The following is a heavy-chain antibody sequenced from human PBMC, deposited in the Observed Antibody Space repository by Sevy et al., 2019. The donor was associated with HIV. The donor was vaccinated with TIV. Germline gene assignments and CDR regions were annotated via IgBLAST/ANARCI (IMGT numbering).Heavy chain of an antibody. Sequence: GGSLRLSCAASRFGFSDHAMHWVRQAPGKGLEWLGVISHDGVSAFYADTVKGRFTISRDNSRNILYLQIKSLRPDDTAMYYCAGDGMADDDYGWGMGYFDYWGQGSLVTVSS. CDR3: AGDGMADDDYGWGMGYFDY. CDR1: RFGFSDHA. J-gene: IGHJ4*02. CDR2: ISHDGVSA. V-gene: IGHV3-30-3*01. D-gene: IGHD3-16*01.